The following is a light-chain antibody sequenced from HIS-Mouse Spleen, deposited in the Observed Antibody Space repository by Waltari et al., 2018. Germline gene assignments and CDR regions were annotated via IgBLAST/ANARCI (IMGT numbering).Light chain of an antibody. CDR3: GTWDSSLSALYVV. J-gene: IGLJ2*01. CDR1: RSNIWNTY. V-gene: IGLV1-51*01. CDR2: DNN. Sequence: QAVFTHPPSVSAAPGQKVHSACSGRRSNIWNTYVPWYQPHPGTTPKLLIYDNNKRPSGIPDRFSGSKSGTSATLGITGLQTGDEADYYCGTWDSSLSALYVVFGGGTKLTVL.